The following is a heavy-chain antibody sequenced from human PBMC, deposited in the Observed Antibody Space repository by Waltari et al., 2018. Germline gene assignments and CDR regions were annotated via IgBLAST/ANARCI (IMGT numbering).Heavy chain of an antibody. CDR2: IYYTGTT. CDR3: ARHWKRNGYRFDP. V-gene: IGHV4-39*01. D-gene: IGHD5-12*01. CDR1: GGSIRRSSYY. J-gene: IGHJ5*02. Sequence: QLQLQESGPGLMKPSETLSLPCTVSGGSIRRSSYYWGWIRQSPGEGLELIASIYYTGTTYYNPTLESRVTRAGDTSKNQFSLRLSSVTAADTAVYYCARHWKRNGYRFDPWGQGTLVTVSS.